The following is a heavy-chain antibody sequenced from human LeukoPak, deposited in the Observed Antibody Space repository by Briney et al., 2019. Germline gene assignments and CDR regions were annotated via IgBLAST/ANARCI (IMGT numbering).Heavy chain of an antibody. CDR3: TRLGDGYKIDY. CDR1: GFTFSGSA. CDR2: IRSKANSYAT. Sequence: QPGGSLRLSCAASGFTFSGSAMHWARQASGKGLEWVGRIRSKANSYATAYAASVKGRFTISRDDSKNTAYLQINSLKTEDTAVYYCTRLGDGYKIDYWGRGTLVTVSS. D-gene: IGHD5-24*01. J-gene: IGHJ4*02. V-gene: IGHV3-73*01.